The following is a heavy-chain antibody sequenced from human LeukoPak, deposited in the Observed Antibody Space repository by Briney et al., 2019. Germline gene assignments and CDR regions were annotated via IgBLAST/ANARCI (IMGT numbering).Heavy chain of an antibody. Sequence: ASVKVSCNASGYTFTSYGMSWVRQAPGQGLEWMGWISAYNGNTNYAQKLQGRVTMTTDTSTSTAYMELRSLRSDDTAVYHCARVWDSYYDILTGYPSAYFDYGGQGTLVSVPS. D-gene: IGHD3-9*01. J-gene: IGHJ4*02. CDR1: GYTFTSYG. CDR3: ARVWDSYYDILTGYPSAYFDY. V-gene: IGHV1-18*01. CDR2: ISAYNGNT.